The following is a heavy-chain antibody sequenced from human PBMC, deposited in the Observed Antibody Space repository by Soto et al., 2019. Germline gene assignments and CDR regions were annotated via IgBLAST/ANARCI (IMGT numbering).Heavy chain of an antibody. CDR3: ARGIVTGSEYNYYYYGMDV. D-gene: IGHD1-1*01. Sequence: QVQLVQSGAEVKMPGSSVKVSCKASGGTFNSYAIDWVRQAPGQGLEWMGGIIPIFGTTNYPQKLQGRVKLTADESTAKEYMELTTLRSEDTAVYYCARGIVTGSEYNYYYYGMDVWGQGTTVTVSS. V-gene: IGHV1-69*12. CDR2: IIPIFGTT. CDR1: GGTFNSYA. J-gene: IGHJ6*02.